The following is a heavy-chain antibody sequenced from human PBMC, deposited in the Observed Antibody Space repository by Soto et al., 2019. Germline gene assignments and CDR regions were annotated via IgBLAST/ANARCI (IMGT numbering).Heavy chain of an antibody. Sequence: QITLKESGPTLVKPTQTLTLTCTFSGFSLSTSGVGVGWIRQPPGKALEWLVVIYWDDDKRYSTSLKSRLTITKDTSQDQVVLTMTNMDPVDTAIYYCAHSSYYGSGSHDYWGQGILVTVSS. CDR2: IYWDDDK. CDR3: AHSSYYGSGSHDY. V-gene: IGHV2-5*02. CDR1: GFSLSTSGVG. J-gene: IGHJ4*02. D-gene: IGHD3-10*01.